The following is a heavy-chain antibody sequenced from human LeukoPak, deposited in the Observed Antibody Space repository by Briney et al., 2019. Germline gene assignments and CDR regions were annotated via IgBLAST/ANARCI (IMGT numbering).Heavy chain of an antibody. J-gene: IGHJ4*02. CDR2: INSDGSWT. Sequence: GGSLRLSCVASGFTFSNYWMHWVRQAPGKGLVWVSHINSDGSWTSYADSVKGRFTISKDNAKNTVYLQMNNLRAEDTAVYYCVSFYEAYWGRGTLVTVSS. CDR1: GFTFSNYW. D-gene: IGHD2/OR15-2a*01. CDR3: VSFYEAY. V-gene: IGHV3-74*01.